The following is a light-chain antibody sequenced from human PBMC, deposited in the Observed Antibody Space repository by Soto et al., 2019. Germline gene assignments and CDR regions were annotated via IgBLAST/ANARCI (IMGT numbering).Light chain of an antibody. CDR1: QSVNSGY. CDR3: QQYDSSLWT. J-gene: IGKJ1*01. Sequence: EIVLTQSPGTLSLSPGEGATLSCRASQSVNSGYLAWYQQKPGQAPRLLIYGASSRATGIPDRFSGSGSGTDFTLTISRLEPEDFAVYFCQQYDSSLWTFGQGTKVDIK. CDR2: GAS. V-gene: IGKV3-20*01.